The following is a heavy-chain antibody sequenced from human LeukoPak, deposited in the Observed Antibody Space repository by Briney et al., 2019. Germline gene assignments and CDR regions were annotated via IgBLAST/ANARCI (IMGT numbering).Heavy chain of an antibody. V-gene: IGHV1-58*01. CDR2: IVVASGNT. Sequence: SVKVSCKASGFTFTTSAVQWVRQARGQRLEWIGWIVVASGNTNYAQNFQERVTITRDMSTSTAYMELSSLRSEDTAVYYCAKDRGEVGATIRGGSDYWGQGTLVTVSS. CDR1: GFTFTTSA. D-gene: IGHD1-26*01. CDR3: AKDRGEVGATIRGGSDY. J-gene: IGHJ4*02.